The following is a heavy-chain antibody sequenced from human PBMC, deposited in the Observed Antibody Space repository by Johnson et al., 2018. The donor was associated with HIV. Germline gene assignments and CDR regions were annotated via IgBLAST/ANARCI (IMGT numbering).Heavy chain of an antibody. CDR3: ARGRGALDI. Sequence: QVQLVESGGGVVQPGRSLRLSCAASGFTFTYFGMHWVRQAPGKGLEWVAVIWYDGSETYSVDSVKGRFTLSRDNARSSLFLQMNSLRVEDTAIYYCARGRGALDIWGQGTMVTVSS. J-gene: IGHJ3*02. CDR2: IWYDGSET. CDR1: GFTFTYFG. V-gene: IGHV3-33*03. D-gene: IGHD3-16*01.